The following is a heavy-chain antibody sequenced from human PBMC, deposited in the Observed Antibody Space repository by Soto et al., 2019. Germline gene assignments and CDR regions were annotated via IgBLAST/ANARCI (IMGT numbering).Heavy chain of an antibody. J-gene: IGHJ5*02. V-gene: IGHV3-30-3*01. D-gene: IGHD1-26*01. CDR3: ARAGSGGGNWFDP. CDR2: ISYDGSNK. CDR1: GFTFSSYA. Sequence: QVQLVASGGGVVQPGRSLRLSCAASGFTFSSYAMHWVRQAPGKGMEWVAVISYDGSNKYYADSVKVRYTISRDNSKNTLYLQMNSLSAEDTAVNYCARAGSGGGNWFDPWGQGTLVTVSS.